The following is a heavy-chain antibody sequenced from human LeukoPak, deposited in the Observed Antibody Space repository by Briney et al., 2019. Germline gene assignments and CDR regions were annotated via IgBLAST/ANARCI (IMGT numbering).Heavy chain of an antibody. CDR2: IYYSGST. Sequence: SETLSLTCTVSGGPISSGDYYWSWIRQPPGKGLEWIGYIYYSGSTYYNPSLKSRVTISVDTSKNQFSLKLSPVTAADTAVYYCATGTLTMVRGVRYYYYYMDVWGKGTTVTVSS. J-gene: IGHJ6*03. D-gene: IGHD3-10*01. CDR1: GGPISSGDYY. CDR3: ATGTLTMVRGVRYYYYYMDV. V-gene: IGHV4-30-4*08.